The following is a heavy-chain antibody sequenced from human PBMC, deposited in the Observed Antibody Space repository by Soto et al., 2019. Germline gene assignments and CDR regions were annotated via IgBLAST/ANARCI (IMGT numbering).Heavy chain of an antibody. V-gene: IGHV1-69*08. Sequence: QVQLVQSGAEVKKPGSSVKVSCKASGGTFSSYTISWVRQAPGQGLEWMGRIIPILGIANYAQKFQGRVTITADKSTSTAYMELSSLRSEDTAVYYCARETTVVTPSDYWGQGTLVTVSS. D-gene: IGHD4-17*01. J-gene: IGHJ4*02. CDR3: ARETTVVTPSDY. CDR2: IIPILGIA. CDR1: GGTFSSYT.